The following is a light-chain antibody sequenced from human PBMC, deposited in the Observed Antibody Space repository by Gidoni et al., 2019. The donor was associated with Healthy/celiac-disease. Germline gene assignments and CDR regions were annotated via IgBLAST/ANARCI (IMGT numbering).Light chain of an antibody. CDR3: QQYYTSPRT. CDR2: WAS. J-gene: IGKJ2*01. CDR1: RSVLYSSNNKNY. V-gene: IGKV4-1*01. Sequence: DIAMTQSPDSLAVSLGERATINCKSSRSVLYSSNNKNYLAWYQQKPGQPPNLLIYWASTRESGVPDRFSGSGSGTDFTLTISSLQAEDVAVYYCQQYYTSPRTFGQGTKLEIK.